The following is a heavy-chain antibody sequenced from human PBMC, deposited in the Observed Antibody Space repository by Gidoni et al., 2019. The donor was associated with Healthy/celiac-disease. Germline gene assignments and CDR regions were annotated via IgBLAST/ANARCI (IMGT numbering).Heavy chain of an antibody. Sequence: EVQLLESGCGLVQPGGSLRLSCSASAFTFSSYAMSWVRQAPGKGLEWVSAISGSGGSTYYADAVKGRFTISRDNSKNTLYLQMNSLRAEDTAVYYCAGGVVPAAIDDYWGQGTLVTVSS. CDR1: AFTFSSYA. V-gene: IGHV3-23*01. CDR2: ISGSGGST. J-gene: IGHJ4*02. D-gene: IGHD2-2*01. CDR3: AGGVVPAAIDDY.